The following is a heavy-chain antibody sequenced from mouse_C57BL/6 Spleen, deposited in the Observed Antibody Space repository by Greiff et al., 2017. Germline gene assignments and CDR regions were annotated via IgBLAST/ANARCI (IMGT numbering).Heavy chain of an antibody. CDR3: AREIYDSYYHNYYAMDY. D-gene: IGHD2-3*01. V-gene: IGHV1-42*01. CDR2: INPSTGGT. J-gene: IGHJ4*01. Sequence: EVQGVESGPELVKPGASVKISCKASGYSFTGYYMNWVKQSPEKSLEWIGEINPSTGGTTYNQKFKAKATLTVDKSSSTAYMPLKSLTSEDSAVYDCAREIYDSYYHNYYAMDYWGQGTSVTVSS. CDR1: GYSFTGYY.